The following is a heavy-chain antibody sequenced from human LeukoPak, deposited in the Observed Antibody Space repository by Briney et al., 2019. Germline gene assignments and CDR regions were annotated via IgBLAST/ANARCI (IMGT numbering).Heavy chain of an antibody. Sequence: TSETLSLTCAVSGGSISSSNWWSWVRQPPGKGLEWIGEIYHSGSTNYNPSLKSRVTISVDKSKNQFSLKLSSVTAADTAVYYCARDQMVRRLNWFDPWGQGTLVTVSS. CDR1: GGSISSSNW. CDR2: IYHSGST. V-gene: IGHV4-4*02. D-gene: IGHD3-10*01. J-gene: IGHJ5*02. CDR3: ARDQMVRRLNWFDP.